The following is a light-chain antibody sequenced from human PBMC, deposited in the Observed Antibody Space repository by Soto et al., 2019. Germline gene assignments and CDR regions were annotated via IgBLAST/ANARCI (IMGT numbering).Light chain of an antibody. V-gene: IGKV1-5*03. Sequence: DIQMTQSPSTLSASVGDRAIITCRASQTVSNWLAWFQQKPGEAPKLLIYKASRLESGVSSRFSGSGYGTDFTLTITNLLPGDSATYFCQQYDASPFTFGQGTKLEIK. CDR1: QTVSNW. CDR3: QQYDASPFT. CDR2: KAS. J-gene: IGKJ2*01.